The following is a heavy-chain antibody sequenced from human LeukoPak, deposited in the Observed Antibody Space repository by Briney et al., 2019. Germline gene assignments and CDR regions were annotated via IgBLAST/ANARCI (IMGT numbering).Heavy chain of an antibody. Sequence: GGSLRLSCAASGFTFSSYAMNWVRQAPGKGLEWVSAISGSGGSTYYADSVKGRFTIPRDNSKNTPYLQMNSLRAEDTAVYYCAKVAYYYDSSGYSPDYWGQGTLVTVSS. CDR1: GFTFSSYA. V-gene: IGHV3-23*01. J-gene: IGHJ4*02. D-gene: IGHD3-22*01. CDR3: AKVAYYYDSSGYSPDY. CDR2: ISGSGGST.